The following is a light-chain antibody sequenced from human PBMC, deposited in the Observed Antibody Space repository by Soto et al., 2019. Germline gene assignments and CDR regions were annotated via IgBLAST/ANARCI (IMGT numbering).Light chain of an antibody. Sequence: IQMAQCPSSLSASVGDRVTITCRASQSISSYLNWYQQKPGKAPKLLIYAASSLQSGVPSRFSGSGSGTDFTLTISSLQPEDFATYYCQQSYSTLWTFAQGTKVAIK. CDR2: AAS. CDR3: QQSYSTLWT. J-gene: IGKJ1*01. V-gene: IGKV1-39*01. CDR1: QSISSY.